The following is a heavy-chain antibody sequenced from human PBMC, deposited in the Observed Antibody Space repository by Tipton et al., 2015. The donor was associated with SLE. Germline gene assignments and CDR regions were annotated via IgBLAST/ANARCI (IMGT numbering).Heavy chain of an antibody. CDR2: ISYSETT. CDR1: GGSFSGYH. J-gene: IGHJ4*02. CDR3: ARGGEQLATGVCVY. V-gene: IGHV4-59*01. D-gene: IGHD6-13*01. Sequence: LRLSCAVYGGSFSGYHWTWIRQPPGKGLEWIGYISYSETTNYNPSLKSRVTISVDTSKNQFSLKLRSVTAADTAVYYCARGGEQLATGVCVYWGQGTLVTVSS.